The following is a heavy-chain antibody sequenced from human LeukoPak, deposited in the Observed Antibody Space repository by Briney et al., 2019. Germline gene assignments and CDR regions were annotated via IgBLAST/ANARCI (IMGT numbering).Heavy chain of an antibody. CDR2: ISSSSSTI. CDR3: ARDPAPGDYWYFDL. Sequence: GGSLRLSCAASGFTFSTYAMSWVRQAPGKGLEWVSYISSSSSTIYYADSVKGRFTISRDNAKNSLYLQMNSLRAEDTAVYYCARDPAPGDYWYFDLWGRGTLATVSS. J-gene: IGHJ2*01. V-gene: IGHV3-48*04. CDR1: GFTFSTYA. D-gene: IGHD1-26*01.